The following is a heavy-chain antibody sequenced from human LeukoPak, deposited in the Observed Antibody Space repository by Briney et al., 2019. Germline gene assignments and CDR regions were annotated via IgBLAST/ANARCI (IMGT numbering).Heavy chain of an antibody. Sequence: SSETLSLTCAVSGGSNSSGGYSWSWIRQPPGKGLEWIGYIYHSGSTNYNPSLKSRVTISVDTSKNQFSLKLSSVTAADTAVYYCARGLEYYDFWSGYYRGGPNYFDYWGQGTLVTVSS. CDR1: GGSNSSGGYS. V-gene: IGHV4-30-2*01. D-gene: IGHD3-3*01. CDR3: ARGLEYYDFWSGYYRGGPNYFDY. CDR2: IYHSGST. J-gene: IGHJ4*02.